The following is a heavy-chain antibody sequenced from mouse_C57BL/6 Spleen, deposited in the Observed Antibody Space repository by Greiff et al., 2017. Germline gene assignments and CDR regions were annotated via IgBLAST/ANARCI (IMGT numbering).Heavy chain of an antibody. CDR2: IYPGDGDT. V-gene: IGHV1-82*01. CDR1: GYAFSSSW. CDR3: ASAYYCDGSCWYFGV. Sequence: VQLQQSGPELVKPGASVKISCKASGYAFSSSWMNWVKQRPGQGLEWIGRIYPGDGDTNYNGKFKGKATLTADKSSSTAYMQINSLTSEDSAVYFCASAYYCDGSCWYFGVWGTGTTVTVSS. J-gene: IGHJ1*03. D-gene: IGHD1-1*01.